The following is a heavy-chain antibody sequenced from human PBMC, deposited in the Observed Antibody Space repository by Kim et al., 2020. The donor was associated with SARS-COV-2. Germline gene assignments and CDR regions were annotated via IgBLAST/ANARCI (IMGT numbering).Heavy chain of an antibody. J-gene: IGHJ4*02. Sequence: SETLSLTCTVSGGSISSYYWSWIRQPPGRGLEWIGYIYYSGSTNYNPSLKSRVTISVDTSKNQFFLKLSSVTAADTAVYYCARHDYYGSGSYYTPYTYYLDYWGQGTLVTVSS. V-gene: IGHV4-59*08. CDR2: IYYSGST. CDR1: GGSISSYY. CDR3: ARHDYYGSGSYYTPYTYYLDY. D-gene: IGHD3-10*01.